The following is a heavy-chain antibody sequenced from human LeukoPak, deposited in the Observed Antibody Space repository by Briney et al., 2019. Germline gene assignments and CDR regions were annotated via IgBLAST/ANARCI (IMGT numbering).Heavy chain of an antibody. V-gene: IGHV1-69*05. J-gene: IGHJ4*02. CDR3: ATPHDSSGYYPFDY. D-gene: IGHD3-22*01. CDR2: IIPIFGTA. CDR1: GYTFTSYA. Sequence: ASVKVSFKSSGYTFTSYAISWVRQAPGQGLEWMGGIIPIFGTANCSQKYQGRVTITTDESTSTAYMELSSLRSEDTAVYYCATPHDSSGYYPFDYWGQGTLVTVSS.